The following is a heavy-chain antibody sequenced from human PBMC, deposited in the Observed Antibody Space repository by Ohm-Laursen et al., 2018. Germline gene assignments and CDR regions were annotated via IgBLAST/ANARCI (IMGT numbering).Heavy chain of an antibody. CDR1: GDSISSGYY. Sequence: QTLSLTCAVSGDSISSGYYWAWIRQPPGGGLEYIGGIHHTGTTYHNPSLKSRLSISVDASKNHFSLKLRSLTAADTAMYFCARDRAGSFDYWGQGIRVIVSS. CDR3: ARDRAGSFDY. D-gene: IGHD3-10*01. J-gene: IGHJ4*02. V-gene: IGHV4-38-2*02. CDR2: IHHTGTT.